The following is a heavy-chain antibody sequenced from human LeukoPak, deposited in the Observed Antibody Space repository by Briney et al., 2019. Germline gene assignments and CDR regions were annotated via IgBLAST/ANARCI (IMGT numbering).Heavy chain of an antibody. J-gene: IGHJ4*02. D-gene: IGHD7-27*01. CDR3: ARDLPSTSNWELDY. Sequence: ASVKVSCKASGYTFIDYFIHWVRQAPGQGLEWMGRINPNSGGTDYAQNFQGRVTMTRDTSISTAYMELSGLRSDDTAVYYCARDLPSTSNWELDYWGQGILVTVSS. CDR2: INPNSGGT. V-gene: IGHV1-2*06. CDR1: GYTFIDYF.